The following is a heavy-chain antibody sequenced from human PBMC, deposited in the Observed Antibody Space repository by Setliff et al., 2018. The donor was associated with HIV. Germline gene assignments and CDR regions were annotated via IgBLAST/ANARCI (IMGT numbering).Heavy chain of an antibody. D-gene: IGHD2-2*01. V-gene: IGHV1-69*13. CDR1: GDTFNSHA. CDR2: IIPIFGTP. Sequence: SVKVSCKASGDTFNSHAISWVRQAPGQGLEWMGGIIPIFGTPNYAQKFKGRLTITADESTSTVYMELSSLRSEDTAVYYCASQQDIPPAIVPFDIWGQGTMVTVS. J-gene: IGHJ3*02. CDR3: ASQQDIPPAIVPFDI.